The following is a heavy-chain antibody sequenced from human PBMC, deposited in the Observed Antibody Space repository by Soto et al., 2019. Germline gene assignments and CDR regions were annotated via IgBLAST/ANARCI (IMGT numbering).Heavy chain of an antibody. CDR2: ISSSSSTI. CDR3: ARAHLFSPRYYYYGMDV. CDR1: GFTFISYS. V-gene: IGHV3-48*02. Sequence: GGSLRLSCAASGFTFISYSMNWVRQAPGKGLEWVSYISSSSSTIYYADSVKGRFTISRDNAKNSLYLQMNSLRDEDTAVYYCARAHLFSPRYYYYGMDVWGQGTTVTVSS. J-gene: IGHJ6*02.